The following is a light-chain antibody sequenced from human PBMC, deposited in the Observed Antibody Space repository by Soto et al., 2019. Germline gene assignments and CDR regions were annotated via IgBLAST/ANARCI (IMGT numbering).Light chain of an antibody. CDR3: QQYSSRKT. Sequence: DIQMTQYPSTLSASVGDSVTITCRASQSISSWLAWYQQKPGNPPNLLIYKASSLDSGVPSMFSGSGSGTEFTLTINSLLPDDFATYYCQQYSSRKTFGHGTKV. J-gene: IGKJ1*01. CDR1: QSISSW. V-gene: IGKV1-5*03. CDR2: KAS.